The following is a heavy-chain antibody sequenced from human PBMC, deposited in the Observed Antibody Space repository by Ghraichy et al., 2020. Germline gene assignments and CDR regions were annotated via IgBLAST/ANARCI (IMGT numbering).Heavy chain of an antibody. CDR2: IYYSGST. V-gene: IGHV4-59*08. Sequence: SETLSLTCTVSGGSISSYYWSWIRQLPGKGLEWIGYIYYSGSTNYNPSLKSRVTISVDTSKNQFSLKLSSVTAADTAVYYCARLPSGYDRAFDIWGQGTMVTVSS. J-gene: IGHJ3*02. D-gene: IGHD3-10*02. CDR3: ARLPSGYDRAFDI. CDR1: GGSISSYY.